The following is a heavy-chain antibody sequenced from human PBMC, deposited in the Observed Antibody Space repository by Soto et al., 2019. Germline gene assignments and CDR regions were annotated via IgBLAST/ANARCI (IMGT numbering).Heavy chain of an antibody. D-gene: IGHD3-10*01. J-gene: IGHJ3*02. CDR1: GFTFSSYA. CDR2: ISGSGGST. CDR3: AKTGQYYYGSGVFSAFDI. Sequence: PGGSLRLSCAASGFTFSSYAMSWVRQAPGKGLEWVSAISGSGGSTYYADSVKGRFTISRDNSKNTLYLQMNSLRAEDTAVYYCAKTGQYYYGSGVFSAFDIWAQGTMVTVSS. V-gene: IGHV3-23*01.